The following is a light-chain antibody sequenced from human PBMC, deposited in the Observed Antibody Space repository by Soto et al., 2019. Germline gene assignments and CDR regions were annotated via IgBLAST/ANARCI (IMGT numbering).Light chain of an antibody. J-gene: IGKJ4*01. Sequence: DIQMTQSPSSLSASVGDRVTITCRASQSISSYLNWYQQKTGKAPKVLIYDASSLQSGVPSRLSGSGSGTNFTLTISSLQPEDFATYYCQQSYITPHTFGGGTKVEI. CDR1: QSISSY. CDR3: QQSYITPHT. CDR2: DAS. V-gene: IGKV1-39*01.